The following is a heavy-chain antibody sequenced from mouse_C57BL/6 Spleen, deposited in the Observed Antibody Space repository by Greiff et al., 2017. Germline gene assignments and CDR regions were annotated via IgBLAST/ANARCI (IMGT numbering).Heavy chain of an antibody. CDR1: GYTFTSYW. CDR2: INPGNGGT. D-gene: IGHD2-10*02. Sequence: QVQLQQPGTELVRPGASVKLSCKASGYTFTSYWMHWVKQRPGQGLEWIGSINPGNGGTNYKEKFKSKATLTVDKSSSTAYLQLSSLTSEDSAVYYCASRGYGYDMDYWGQGTSVTVSS. CDR3: ASRGYGYDMDY. J-gene: IGHJ4*01. V-gene: IGHV1-53*01.